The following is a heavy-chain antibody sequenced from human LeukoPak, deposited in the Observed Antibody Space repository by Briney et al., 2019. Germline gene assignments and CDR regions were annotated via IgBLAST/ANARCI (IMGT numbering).Heavy chain of an antibody. V-gene: IGHV3-48*01. CDR2: ISSSSSTI. CDR3: ARDGDIVGATTPLDY. CDR1: GFSFSSYW. D-gene: IGHD1-26*01. J-gene: IGHJ4*02. Sequence: GGSLRLSCAASGFSFSSYWMNWVRQAPGKGLEWVSYISSSSSTIYYADSVKGRFTISRDNAKNSLYLQMNSLRAEDTAVYYCARDGDIVGATTPLDYWGQGTLVTVSS.